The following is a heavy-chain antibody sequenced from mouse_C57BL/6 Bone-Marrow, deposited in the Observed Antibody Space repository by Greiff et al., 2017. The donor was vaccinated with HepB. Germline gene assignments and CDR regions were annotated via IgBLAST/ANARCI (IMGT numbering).Heavy chain of an antibody. Sequence: DVQLQESGPGLVKPSQSLSLTCSVTGYSITSGYYWNWIRQFPGNKLEWMGYISYDGSNNYNPSLKNRISITRDTSKNQFFLKLNSVTTEDTATYYCARGGLRYQLRGWAMDYWGQGTSVTVSS. J-gene: IGHJ4*01. CDR2: ISYDGSN. CDR1: GYSITSGYY. CDR3: ARGGLRYQLRGWAMDY. V-gene: IGHV3-6*01. D-gene: IGHD1-1*01.